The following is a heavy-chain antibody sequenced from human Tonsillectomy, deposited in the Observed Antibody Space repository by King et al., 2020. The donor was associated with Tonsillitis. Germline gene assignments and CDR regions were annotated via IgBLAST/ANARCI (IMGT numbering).Heavy chain of an antibody. CDR1: GYTFTGYY. D-gene: IGHD3-10*01. V-gene: IGHV1-2*02. J-gene: IGHJ6*02. CDR3: ARASGGLSYGLDF. Sequence: LVESGAEVKKPEASVKVSCKASGYTFTGYYIHWVRQAPGQGLEWMGWINPNSGGTKYAQKFQGRLTMTRDTSIRTAYMELSRLRSDDTAMYYCARASGGLSYGLDFWGQGTTVTVSS. CDR2: INPNSGGT.